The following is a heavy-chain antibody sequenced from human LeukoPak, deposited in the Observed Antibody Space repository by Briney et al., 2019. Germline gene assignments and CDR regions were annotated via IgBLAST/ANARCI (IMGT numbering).Heavy chain of an antibody. J-gene: IGHJ3*02. V-gene: IGHV3-21*01. CDR3: ARDLDPTHAFDI. CDR2: ISSSSSYI. CDR1: GFTFSSYS. Sequence: RAGGPLRLSCAASGFTFSSYSMNWVRQAPGKGLEWVSSISSSSSYIYYADSVKGRFTISRDNAKNSLYLQMNSLRAEDTAVYYCARDLDPTHAFDIWGQGTMVTVSS. D-gene: IGHD3-9*01.